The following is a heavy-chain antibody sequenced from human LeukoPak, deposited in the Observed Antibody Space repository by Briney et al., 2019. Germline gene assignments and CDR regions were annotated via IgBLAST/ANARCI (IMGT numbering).Heavy chain of an antibody. J-gene: IGHJ1*01. CDR3: AKDSLIALGYYDSSGHGEAEYFQH. Sequence: PGGSLRLSCAASGFTFSSYAMSWVRQAPGKGLEWVSAISGSGGSAYYADSVKGRFTISRDNSKNTLYLQMNSLRAEDTAVYYCAKDSLIALGYYDSSGHGEAEYFQHWGQGTLVTVSS. CDR1: GFTFSSYA. CDR2: ISGSGGSA. V-gene: IGHV3-23*01. D-gene: IGHD3-22*01.